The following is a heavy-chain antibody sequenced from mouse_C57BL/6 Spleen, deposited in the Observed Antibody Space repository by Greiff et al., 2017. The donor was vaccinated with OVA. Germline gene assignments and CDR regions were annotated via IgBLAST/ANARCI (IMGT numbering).Heavy chain of an antibody. J-gene: IGHJ1*03. V-gene: IGHV1-72*01. Sequence: VQLQQPGAELVKPGASVKLSCKASGYTFTSYWMHWVKQRPGRGLEWIGRIAPNSGGTKYNEKFKSKATLTVDKPSSTAYMQLSSLTSEDSAVYYCARGAYYYGSSDEYFDVWGTGTTVTVSS. CDR2: IAPNSGGT. D-gene: IGHD1-1*01. CDR1: GYTFTSYW. CDR3: ARGAYYYGSSDEYFDV.